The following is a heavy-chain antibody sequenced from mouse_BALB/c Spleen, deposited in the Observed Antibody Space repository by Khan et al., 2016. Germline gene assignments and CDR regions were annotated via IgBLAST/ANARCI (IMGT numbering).Heavy chain of an antibody. CDR3: ARRPAYYGYAMDY. CDR2: IWSGGIT. J-gene: IGHJ4*01. V-gene: IGHV2-2*02. D-gene: IGHD1-1*01. CDR1: GFSLTTYG. Sequence: QVQLKESGPGLVQPSQSLSITCTVSGFSLTTYGVHWVRQSPGKGLEWLGVIWSGGITDYNAAFISRLSISKDNSKSQVFFKMNSLQVNDTAIYCSARRPAYYGYAMDYWGQGTSVTVSS.